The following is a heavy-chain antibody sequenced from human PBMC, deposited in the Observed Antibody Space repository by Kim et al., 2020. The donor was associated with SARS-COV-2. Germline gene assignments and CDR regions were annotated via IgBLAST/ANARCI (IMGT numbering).Heavy chain of an antibody. V-gene: IGHV4-59*09. D-gene: IGHD1-26*01. CDR3: ARGPATTHYYYYMDV. Sequence: SLKSRVTIAVDTSKNQFSLKRGSVTAADTAVYYCARGPATTHYYYYMDVWGKGTTVTVSS. J-gene: IGHJ6*03.